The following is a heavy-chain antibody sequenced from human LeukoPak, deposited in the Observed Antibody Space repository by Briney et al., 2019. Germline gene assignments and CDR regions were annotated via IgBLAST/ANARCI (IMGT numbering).Heavy chain of an antibody. CDR1: GFTFSTYA. CDR3: AKADRGWGVITKD. J-gene: IGHJ4*02. V-gene: IGHV3-23*01. Sequence: AGSLRLSCAASGFTFSTYAMSWVRQAPGKGLEWVSAIGGSGDFTYYAEYVRGRFTISRDNSKKTPYLQMNSLRAEDTAVYYCAKADRGWGVITKDWGQGTLVTVSS. CDR2: IGGSGDFT. D-gene: IGHD3-10*01.